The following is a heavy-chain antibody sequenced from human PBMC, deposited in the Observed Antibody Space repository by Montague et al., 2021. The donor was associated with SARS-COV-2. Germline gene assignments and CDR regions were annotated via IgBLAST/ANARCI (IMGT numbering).Heavy chain of an antibody. CDR3: ARVPLYFGGFDS. D-gene: IGHD3-16*01. CDR2: VNQSGGT. V-gene: IGHV4-34*01. Sequence: SETLSLTCAVLGGSLSNNYWPWVRQPPGKGLEWIGEVNQSGGTTXXNPSLKGRVKISVDRSSNQMSLNLESVTAADTAVYYCARVPLYFGGFDSWGPGILVAVSS. J-gene: IGHJ4*02. CDR1: GGSLSNNY.